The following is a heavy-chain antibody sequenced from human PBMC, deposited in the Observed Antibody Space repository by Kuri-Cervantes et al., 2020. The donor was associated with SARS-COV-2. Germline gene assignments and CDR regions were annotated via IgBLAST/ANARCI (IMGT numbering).Heavy chain of an antibody. CDR2: MNPNSGNT. D-gene: IGHD6-13*01. J-gene: IGHJ6*02. CDR3: ARRFYGSSWYNYYNYGMDV. Sequence: ASVKVSCKASGYTFTSYDINWVRQATGQGLEWMGWMNPNSGNTGYAQKFQGRVTMTRNTSISTAYMELSSLRSEDTAVYYCARRFYGSSWYNYYNYGMDVWGQGTTVTVSS. V-gene: IGHV1-8*01. CDR1: GYTFTSYD.